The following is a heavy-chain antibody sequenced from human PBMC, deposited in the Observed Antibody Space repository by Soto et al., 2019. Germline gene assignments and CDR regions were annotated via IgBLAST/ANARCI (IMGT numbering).Heavy chain of an antibody. J-gene: IGHJ6*02. D-gene: IGHD2-15*01. CDR2: IIPIFGTA. Sequence: QVQLVQSGAEVKKPGSSVKVSCKASGGTFSSYAISWVRQAPGQGLEWMGGIIPIFGTANYAQKFQGRVTITADESTSTAYMELSSLRSEDTAVYYCARNPGVAANPGYYYDGMDVWGQGTTVTVSS. CDR1: GGTFSSYA. CDR3: ARNPGVAANPGYYYDGMDV. V-gene: IGHV1-69*01.